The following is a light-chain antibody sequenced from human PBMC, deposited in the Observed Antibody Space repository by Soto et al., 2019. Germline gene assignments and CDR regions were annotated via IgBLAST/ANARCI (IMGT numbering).Light chain of an antibody. V-gene: IGKV1-5*01. CDR1: QSINTW. CDR3: QHYNDDSRT. Sequence: DIQLTQSPSTLPSSVGDRVTITCRASQSINTWLAWCQQKPGKAPQVLIYDASKLESWVPSRFSGSASGTEFTLIISSLQPDDSATYYCQHYNDDSRTFGQGTKLEIK. CDR2: DAS. J-gene: IGKJ2*01.